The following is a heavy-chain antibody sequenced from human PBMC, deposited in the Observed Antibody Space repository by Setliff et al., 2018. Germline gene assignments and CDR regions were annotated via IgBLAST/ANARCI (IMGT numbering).Heavy chain of an antibody. CDR3: ATPAWWYRFDY. J-gene: IGHJ4*02. V-gene: IGHV4-59*11. D-gene: IGHD2-15*01. CDR2: IHYSGST. CDR1: GGSISGHY. Sequence: PSETLSLTCTISGGSISGHYWTWIRQPPGKGLEWIGYIHYSGSTNYCPSLKSRVTMSLDTSENQLSLKLTSVTAEETPVYYCATPAWWYRFDYWGQGTPVTVSS.